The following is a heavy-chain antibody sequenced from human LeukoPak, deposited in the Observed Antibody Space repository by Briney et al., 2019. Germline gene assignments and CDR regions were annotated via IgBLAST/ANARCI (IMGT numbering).Heavy chain of an antibody. D-gene: IGHD3-3*01. V-gene: IGHV3-30*03. Sequence: GGSLRLSCAASGFTFSSYGMHWVRQAPGKGLEWVAVITYDGNTIYYADSVKGRFTISRDNSKNTLYLQMNSLRAEDTAVYYCARSQDRKDVLRFLEWLLWGAFDIWGQGTMVTVSS. CDR1: GFTFSSYG. CDR3: ARSQDRKDVLRFLEWLLWGAFDI. J-gene: IGHJ3*02. CDR2: ITYDGNTI.